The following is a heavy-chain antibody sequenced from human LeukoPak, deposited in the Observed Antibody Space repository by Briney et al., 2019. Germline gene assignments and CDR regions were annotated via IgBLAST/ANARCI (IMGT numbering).Heavy chain of an antibody. CDR2: ISGSGSDT. CDR1: GFTFSSFA. Sequence: PGGSLRLSCAASGFTFSSFAMSWVRQAPGKGLEWVSAISGSGSDTYYADSVKGRFTISRDNSKNTLYLQMNSLRAEDTAVYYCAKDRSGYGFDPWGQGTLVTVSS. CDR3: AKDRSGYGFDP. V-gene: IGHV3-23*01. D-gene: IGHD6-13*01. J-gene: IGHJ5*02.